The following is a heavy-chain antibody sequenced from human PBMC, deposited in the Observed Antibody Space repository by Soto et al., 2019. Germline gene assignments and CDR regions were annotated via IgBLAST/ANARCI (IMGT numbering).Heavy chain of an antibody. J-gene: IGHJ4*02. V-gene: IGHV1-18*01. CDR2: ISGHNGHT. CDR1: GYNFTTYG. CDR3: ARYQPYSTGYYYFDH. Sequence: QVQLVQSGAEVKKPGASVKVSCKTSGYNFTTYGVSWVRQAPGQGLEWMGWISGHNGHTNYAQTFQGRVTMTTDTXXXTAYMELRSLRSDDTAVYYCARYQPYSTGYYYFDHWGQGTLAIVTS. D-gene: IGHD6-19*01.